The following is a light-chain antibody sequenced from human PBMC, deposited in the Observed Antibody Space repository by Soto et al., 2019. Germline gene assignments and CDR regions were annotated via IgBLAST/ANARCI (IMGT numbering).Light chain of an antibody. Sequence: DIVLTQSPGTLSLSPGERATLSCRANQTVSRNYLAWYQQKPGQTPRLLIYSASNKATVIPDRFRGSGSGTDFTLTITRLEPEDFGVYYCLQYATSRRTFGQGTKV. CDR1: QTVSRNY. CDR2: SAS. CDR3: LQYATSRRT. J-gene: IGKJ1*01. V-gene: IGKV3-20*01.